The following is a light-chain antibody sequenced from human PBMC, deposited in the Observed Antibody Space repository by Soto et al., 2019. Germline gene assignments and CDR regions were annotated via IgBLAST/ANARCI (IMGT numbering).Light chain of an antibody. CDR3: QQCGGPPPWT. J-gene: IGKJ1*01. V-gene: IGKV3-20*01. CDR1: QSVSSTY. Sequence: EIVLTQSPGTLSLSPGERATLSCRASQSVSSTYLAWYQQKPGQAPRLLIYGASSRATGIPDRFSGSGSGTDFTLTISRLESEDFAVYYCQQCGGPPPWTFGQGTKVEIK. CDR2: GAS.